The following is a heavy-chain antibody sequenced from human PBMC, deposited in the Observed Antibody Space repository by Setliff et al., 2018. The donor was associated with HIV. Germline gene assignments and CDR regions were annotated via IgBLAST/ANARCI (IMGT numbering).Heavy chain of an antibody. CDR1: GYNFLSYG. V-gene: IGHV1-18*04. D-gene: IGHD6-13*01. CDR3: AVYGSPTYYFDY. CDR2: ISAYKGNT. Sequence: ASVKVSCKAAGYNFLSYGFSWVRQAPGQGFQWMGWISAYKGNTIYAQNLQGRVTMTTDTSTSTVYMELRSLTSDDTAVYYCAVYGSPTYYFDYWGQGTPVTVSS. J-gene: IGHJ4*02.